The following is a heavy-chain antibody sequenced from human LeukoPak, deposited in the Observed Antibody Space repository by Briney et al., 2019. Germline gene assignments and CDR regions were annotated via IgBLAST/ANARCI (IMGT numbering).Heavy chain of an antibody. J-gene: IGHJ4*02. CDR3: AKDGIQLWYDFDY. CDR2: ISGSGGST. D-gene: IGHD5-18*01. CDR1: GFTFSSYA. V-gene: IGHV3-23*01. Sequence: GGSLRLSCTASGFTFSSYAMSWVRQAPGKGLEWVSAISGSGGSTYYADSVKGRLTISRDNAKNTLYLQMNSLRAEDTAVYYCAKDGIQLWYDFDYWGQGTLVTASS.